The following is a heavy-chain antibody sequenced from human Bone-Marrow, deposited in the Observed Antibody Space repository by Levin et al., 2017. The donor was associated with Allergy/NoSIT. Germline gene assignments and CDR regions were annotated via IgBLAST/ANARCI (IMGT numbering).Heavy chain of an antibody. CDR2: ISYDGSNK. J-gene: IGHJ3*02. D-gene: IGHD4-23*01. CDR1: GFTFSSYG. CDR3: AKARVGNDAFDI. V-gene: IGHV3-30*18. Sequence: GGSLRLSCAASGFTFSSYGMHWVRQAPGKGLEWVAVISYDGSNKYYADSVKGRFTISRDNSKNTLYLQMNSLRAEDTAVYYCAKARVGNDAFDIWGQGTMVTVSS.